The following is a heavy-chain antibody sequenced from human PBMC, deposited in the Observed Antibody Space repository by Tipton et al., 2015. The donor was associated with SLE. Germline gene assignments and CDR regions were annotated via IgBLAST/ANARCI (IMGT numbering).Heavy chain of an antibody. D-gene: IGHD6-19*01. CDR1: GGSISSSNW. V-gene: IGHV4-4*02. CDR2: IYHSGST. Sequence: TLSLTCAVSGGSISSSNWWSWVRQPPGKGLEWIGEIYHSGSTNYNPSLKSRVTISVDKSKNRFSLKLSSVTAADTAVYYCARGGGSSGWYDYYYYYMDVWGKGTTVTVSS. J-gene: IGHJ6*03. CDR3: ARGGGSSGWYDYYYYYMDV.